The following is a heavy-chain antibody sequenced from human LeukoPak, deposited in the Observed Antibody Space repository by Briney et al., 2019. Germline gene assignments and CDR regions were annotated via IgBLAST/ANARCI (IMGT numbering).Heavy chain of an antibody. CDR1: GFTFDDYA. D-gene: IGHD5-12*01. J-gene: IGHJ3*02. CDR2: ISWNSGSI. CDR3: ARGGGYSGYSGGI. V-gene: IGHV3-9*01. Sequence: LRLSCAASGFTFDDYAMHWVRQAPGKGLEWVSGISWNSGSIGYADSVKGRFTISRDNAKNSLYLQMNSLRAEDTAVYYCARGGGYSGYSGGIWGQGTMVTVSS.